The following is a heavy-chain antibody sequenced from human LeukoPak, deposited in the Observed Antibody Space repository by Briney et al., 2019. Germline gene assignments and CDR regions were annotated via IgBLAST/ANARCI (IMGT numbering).Heavy chain of an antibody. CDR2: IDQDGSEK. Sequence: ETGGSLRLSCAASGFTFSSYWMSWVRQAPGKGLEWVANIDQDGSEKHYVDSVKGRFSISRENARNSLYLQMNSLRAEDTAVYYCARALYPNAGLFDYWGQGTLVTVSS. CDR3: ARALYPNAGLFDY. J-gene: IGHJ4*02. D-gene: IGHD2-15*01. V-gene: IGHV3-7*01. CDR1: GFTFSSYW.